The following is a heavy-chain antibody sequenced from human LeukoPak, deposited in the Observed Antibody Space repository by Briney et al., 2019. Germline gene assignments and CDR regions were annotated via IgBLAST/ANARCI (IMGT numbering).Heavy chain of an antibody. D-gene: IGHD6-13*01. CDR3: ARGGEYSGSPFGY. CDR1: GFTFSSYG. V-gene: IGHV3-33*01. Sequence: RPGRSLRLSCAASGFTFSSYGMHWVRQAPGKGLEWVAVIWYDGSNKYYADSVKGRFTISRDNSKNTLYLQMNSLRAEDTAVYYCARGGEYSGSPFGYWGQGTLVTVSS. CDR2: IWYDGSNK. J-gene: IGHJ4*02.